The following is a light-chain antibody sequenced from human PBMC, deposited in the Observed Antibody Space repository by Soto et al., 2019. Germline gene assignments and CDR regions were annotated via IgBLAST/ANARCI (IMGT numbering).Light chain of an antibody. CDR3: QQSYRTPRT. CDR1: QSIDSY. J-gene: IGKJ1*01. CDR2: GAT. Sequence: IQMTQSPSSLSASVGDRVTITCRASQSIDSYLNWYQQKPGQAPKLLIFGATSLQSGVPSRFSGSGFGTDFSLTISSLQPDDSASYYCQQSYRTPRTFGQGTKVEIK. V-gene: IGKV1-39*01.